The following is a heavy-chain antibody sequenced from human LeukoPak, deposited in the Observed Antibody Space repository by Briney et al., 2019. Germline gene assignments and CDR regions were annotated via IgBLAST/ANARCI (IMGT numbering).Heavy chain of an antibody. J-gene: IGHJ4*02. V-gene: IGHV3-48*03. CDR2: ISKSGTEI. CDR1: GFSFSDYE. Sequence: GGSLRLSCAVSGFSFSDYEMNWVRQAPGKGLECVSYISKSGTEIYYADSVKGRFTISRDSAKSSLYLPMNILREDDTAIYYCARRFDSWGQGTLVTVSS. CDR3: ARRFDS.